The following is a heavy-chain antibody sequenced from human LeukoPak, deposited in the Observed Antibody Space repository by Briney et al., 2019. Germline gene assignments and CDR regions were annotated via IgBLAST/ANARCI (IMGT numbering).Heavy chain of an antibody. CDR2: IKEDGSEK. J-gene: IGHJ4*02. V-gene: IGHV3-7*01. CDR3: AKGEKWELLKFDY. D-gene: IGHD1-26*01. CDR1: GFTFSNYY. Sequence: GGSLRLSCAASGFTFSNYYMSWVRQAPEKGLEWVANIKEDGSEKYYMDSVKGRFTISRDNSKNTLYLQMNSLRAEDTAVYYCAKGEKWELLKFDYWGQGTLVTVSS.